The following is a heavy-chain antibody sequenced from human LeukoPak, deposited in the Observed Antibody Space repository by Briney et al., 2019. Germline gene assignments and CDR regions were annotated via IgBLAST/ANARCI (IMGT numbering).Heavy chain of an antibody. J-gene: IGHJ4*02. CDR1: GFTFSNYA. Sequence: GASLRLSCAASGFTFSNYAMSWVRQAPGKGLGWVSAITGSGGNTYHADSVKGRFTISRDNSKNTVFLQMNSLRAEDTAVYYCAKWGDYDVLTGYYVSDYWGQGTLVTVSS. CDR3: AKWGDYDVLTGYYVSDY. D-gene: IGHD3-9*01. V-gene: IGHV3-23*01. CDR2: ITGSGGNT.